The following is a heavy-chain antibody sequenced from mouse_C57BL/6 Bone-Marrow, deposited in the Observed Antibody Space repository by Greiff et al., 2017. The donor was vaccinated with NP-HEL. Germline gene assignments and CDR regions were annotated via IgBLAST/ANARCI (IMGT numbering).Heavy chain of an antibody. CDR3: ARDYRNDY. J-gene: IGHJ2*01. V-gene: IGHV1-54*01. CDR2: INPGSGGT. D-gene: IGHD2-5*01. Sequence: VQLKQSGAELVRPGTSVKVSCKASGYAFTNYLIEWVKQRPGQGLEWIGVINPGSGGTNYNEKFKGKATLTADKSSSTAYMQLSSLTSEDSAVYFCARDYRNDYWGQGTTLTVSS. CDR1: GYAFTNYL.